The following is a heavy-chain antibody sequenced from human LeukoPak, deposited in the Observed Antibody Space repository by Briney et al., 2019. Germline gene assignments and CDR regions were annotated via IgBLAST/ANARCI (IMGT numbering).Heavy chain of an antibody. CDR3: AREDGSFDY. CDR2: INPISGGT. Sequence: ASVRVSCKAAGYTLTAYYTHWVRQAPGQGLEWMGWINPISGGTNYAEKFQGRVTTTRDTSINTAYMEVNRLTSDDTAVYYCAREDGSFDYWGQGPLVLASS. V-gene: IGHV1-2*02. D-gene: IGHD6-25*01. CDR1: GYTLTAYY. J-gene: IGHJ4*02.